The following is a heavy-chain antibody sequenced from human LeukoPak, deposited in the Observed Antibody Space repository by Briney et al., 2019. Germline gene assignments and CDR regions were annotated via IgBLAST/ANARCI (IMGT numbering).Heavy chain of an antibody. CDR2: ISAYNGNT. V-gene: IGHV1-18*01. J-gene: IGHJ6*02. Sequence: ASVKVSCKASGYTFTSYGISWVRQAPGQGLEWMGWISAYNGNTNYAQKLQGRVTMTTDTSTSTAYMELRSLRSDDTAVYYCARDSLTIFGVVIIASFNYYYYYGMDVWGQGTTVTVSS. D-gene: IGHD3-3*01. CDR3: ARDSLTIFGVVIIASFNYYYYYGMDV. CDR1: GYTFTSYG.